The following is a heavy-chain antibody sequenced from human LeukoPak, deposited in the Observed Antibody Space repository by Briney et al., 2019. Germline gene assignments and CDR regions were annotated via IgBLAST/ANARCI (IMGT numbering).Heavy chain of an antibody. CDR3: ARDLSLAGAEWLSH. CDR2: IYSGGST. Sequence: GGSLRLSCAASGFTVSSNYMSWVRQAPGKGLEWVSVIYSGGSTYYADSVKGRFTISRDNAKNSLYLQMNSLRAEDTAVYYCARDLSLAGAEWLSHWGQGTLVTVSA. CDR1: GFTVSSNY. D-gene: IGHD3-3*01. V-gene: IGHV3-66*01. J-gene: IGHJ4*02.